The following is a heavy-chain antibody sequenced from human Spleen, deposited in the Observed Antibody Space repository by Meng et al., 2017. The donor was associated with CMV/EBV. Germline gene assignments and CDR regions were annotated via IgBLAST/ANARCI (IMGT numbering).Heavy chain of an antibody. V-gene: IGHV4-59*08. D-gene: IGHD2-2*02. Sequence: SETLSLTCTVSRGSISYNSWSWIRQSARKGLEWIGSVSYSGSTNYNPSLKSRVIISLDTSKNQFSLNLTSVTAADTAVYYCARVVVAPASILDYWGQGTLVTVSS. J-gene: IGHJ4*02. CDR2: VSYSGST. CDR3: ARVVVAPASILDY. CDR1: RGSISYNS.